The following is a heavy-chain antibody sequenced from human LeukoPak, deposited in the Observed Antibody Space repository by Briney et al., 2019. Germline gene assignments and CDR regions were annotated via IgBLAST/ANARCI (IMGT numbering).Heavy chain of an antibody. CDR2: INPDSGMA. CDR1: GYTFTTYD. Sequence: ASVKVSCKASGYTFTTYDISWVRQTTGQGLEWMGWINPDSGMAESAPKFQGRVTITRNTSINTAYMEMTSLTLEDTAVYYCTRDRRIRGVIVFDPWGQGTQVIVSS. D-gene: IGHD3-10*01. J-gene: IGHJ5*02. CDR3: TRDRRIRGVIVFDP. V-gene: IGHV1-8*01.